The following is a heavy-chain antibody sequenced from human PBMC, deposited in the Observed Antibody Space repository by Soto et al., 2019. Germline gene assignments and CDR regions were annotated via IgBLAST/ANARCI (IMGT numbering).Heavy chain of an antibody. Sequence: GPTLVNPTQTLTLTCTFSGFSLSTSGMRVSWIRQPPGKALEWLARIDWDDDKFYSTSLKTRLTISKDTSKNQVVLTMTNMDPLDTATYYCARTGQWLDFDYWGQRTLGIVDS. J-gene: IGHJ4*02. V-gene: IGHV2-70*04. D-gene: IGHD6-19*01. CDR2: IDWDDDK. CDR3: ARTGQWLDFDY. CDR1: GFSLSTSGMR.